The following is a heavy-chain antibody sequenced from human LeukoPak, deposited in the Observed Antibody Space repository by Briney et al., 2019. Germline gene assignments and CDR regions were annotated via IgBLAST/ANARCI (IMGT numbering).Heavy chain of an antibody. V-gene: IGHV4-4*07. CDR1: GGSISSYY. CDR2: IYTSGST. D-gene: IGHD3-22*01. Sequence: SETLSLTCTVSGGSISSYYWSWIRQPAGKGLEWIGRIYTSGSTNYNPSLKSRVTMSVDTSKNQFSLKLSSVTAADTAVYYCALSSWDSSGYYYTDYWGQGTLVTVPS. CDR3: ALSSWDSSGYYYTDY. J-gene: IGHJ4*02.